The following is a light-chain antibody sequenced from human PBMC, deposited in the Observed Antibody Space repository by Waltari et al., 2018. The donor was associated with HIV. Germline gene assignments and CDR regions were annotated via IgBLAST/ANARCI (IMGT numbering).Light chain of an antibody. CDR3: NSFSTSSTYV. V-gene: IGLV2-14*01. CDR2: EVN. CDR1: SSDVGYFNY. J-gene: IGLJ1*01. Sequence: QSALTQPASVSGSPGQTITISCTGTSSDVGYFNYVSWYHQHPGKAPNLIIYEVNNRPSGVSNHFSGSKSGYTASLTISGLRAEDEADYYCNSFSTSSTYVFGTGTRVTVL.